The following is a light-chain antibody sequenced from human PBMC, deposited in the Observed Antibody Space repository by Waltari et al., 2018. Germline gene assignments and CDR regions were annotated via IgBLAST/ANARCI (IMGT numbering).Light chain of an antibody. CDR1: QDISNF. V-gene: IGKV1-33*01. CDR2: DAS. J-gene: IGKJ4*01. CDR3: QQYNNFPVT. Sequence: IQVTQSPSSLSASVGDRVTITCQANQDISNFLNWYQQKPGKAPKVLIYDASNLATGVPFRCSGDGSGTDFTFTISSLQPEDIATYYCQQYNNFPVTFGGGTKVEIK.